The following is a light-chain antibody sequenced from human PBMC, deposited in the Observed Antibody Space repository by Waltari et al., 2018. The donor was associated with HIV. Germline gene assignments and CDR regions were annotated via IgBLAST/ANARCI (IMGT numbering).Light chain of an antibody. CDR3: QQYADSYT. CDR1: RAVPYNY. J-gene: IGKJ2*01. Sequence: IVLTQSPGTLSFSPGERATLSCRASRAVPYNYVAWYQHKSGQAPTLLSYRASSRATGVPDRFSGSGSGTDFTLTNSRLEPEDFAMYYCQQYADSYTFGQGTKLEI. CDR2: RAS. V-gene: IGKV3-20*01.